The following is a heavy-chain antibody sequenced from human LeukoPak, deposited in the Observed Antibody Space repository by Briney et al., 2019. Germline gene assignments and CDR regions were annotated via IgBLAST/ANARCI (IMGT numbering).Heavy chain of an antibody. D-gene: IGHD1-26*01. V-gene: IGHV4-39*07. CDR3: ASLYSGSFAPAPNY. Sequence: SETLSLTCTVSGGSISSSSYYWGWIRQPPGKGLEWIGSIYYSGSTYYNPSLKSRVTISVDTSKNRFSLKLSSVTAADTAVYYCASLYSGSFAPAPNYWGQGTLVTVSS. CDR1: GGSISSSSYY. J-gene: IGHJ4*02. CDR2: IYYSGST.